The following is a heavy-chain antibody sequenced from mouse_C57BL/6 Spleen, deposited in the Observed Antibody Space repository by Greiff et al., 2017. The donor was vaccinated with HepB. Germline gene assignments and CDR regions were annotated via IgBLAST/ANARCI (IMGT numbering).Heavy chain of an antibody. J-gene: IGHJ3*01. CDR1: GYTFTDYN. V-gene: IGHV1-18*01. D-gene: IGHD1-1*01. Sequence: VQLQQSGPELVKPGASVKIPCKASGYTFTDYNMDWVKQSHGKSLEWIGDINPNNGGTIYNQKFKGKATLTVDKSSRTAYMELRSLTSEDTAVYYCARSYYGSSYPFAYWGQGTLVTVSA. CDR3: ARSYYGSSYPFAY. CDR2: INPNNGGT.